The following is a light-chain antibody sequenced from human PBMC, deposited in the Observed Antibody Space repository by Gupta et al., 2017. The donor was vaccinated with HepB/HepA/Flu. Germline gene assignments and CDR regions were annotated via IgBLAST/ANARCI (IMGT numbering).Light chain of an antibody. CDR1: QSVSSY. J-gene: IGKJ2*01. Sequence: EIVLTQSPATLSLSPGERATLSCRASQSVSSYLDWYQQKPVQSPMLLIYDASHCDTGNPVLLTASEPGPEFPLTIGSRELKIFPLYTFKRFIDSPLYTFGQGTXMEIK. CDR3: KRFIDSPLYT. V-gene: IGKV3-11*01. CDR2: DAS.